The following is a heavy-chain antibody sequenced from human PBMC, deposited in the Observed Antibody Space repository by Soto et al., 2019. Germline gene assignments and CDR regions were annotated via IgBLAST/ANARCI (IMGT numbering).Heavy chain of an antibody. CDR3: AKVWGIAAAASFTHFDY. D-gene: IGHD6-13*01. V-gene: IGHV3-30*18. J-gene: IGHJ4*02. CDR2: ISYDGSYK. CDR1: GFTFSNYG. Sequence: PGGSLRLSCAVSGFTFSNYGMHWVRQAPGKGLEWVAVISYDGSYKYYADSVKGRFTISRDNSKNTLYLQMNSVRAEDTALYYCAKVWGIAAAASFTHFDYWGQGTLVTVSS.